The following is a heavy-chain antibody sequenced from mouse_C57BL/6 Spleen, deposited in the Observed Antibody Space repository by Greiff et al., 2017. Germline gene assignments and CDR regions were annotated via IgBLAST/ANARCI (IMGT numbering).Heavy chain of an antibody. D-gene: IGHD1-1*01. V-gene: IGHV1-72*01. CDR2: IDPNSGGT. CDR1: GYTFTSYW. J-gene: IGHJ4*01. Sequence: QVQLQQPGAELVKPGASVKLSCKASGYTFTSYWMHWVKQRPGRGLEWIGRIDPNSGGTKYNEKFKSKATLTVDKPSSTAYMQRSSLTSEDSAVYYCARAATTVVAPAMDYWGQGTSVTVSS. CDR3: ARAATTVVAPAMDY.